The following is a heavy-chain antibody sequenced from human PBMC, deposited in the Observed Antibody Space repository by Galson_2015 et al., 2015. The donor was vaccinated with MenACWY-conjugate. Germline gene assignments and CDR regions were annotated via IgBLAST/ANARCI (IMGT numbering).Heavy chain of an antibody. V-gene: IGHV4-34*01. CDR3: ARWRSDSSGWYSDY. Sequence: LSLTCAVYGDSFSGYYWSWIRQPPGKGLEWIGEISHSGSTNYNLSLKSRVTISLDTSKNQFSLRLSSVTAADTAVYYCARWRSDSSGWYSDYWGQGTLVTVSS. J-gene: IGHJ4*02. D-gene: IGHD6-25*01. CDR2: ISHSGST. CDR1: GDSFSGYY.